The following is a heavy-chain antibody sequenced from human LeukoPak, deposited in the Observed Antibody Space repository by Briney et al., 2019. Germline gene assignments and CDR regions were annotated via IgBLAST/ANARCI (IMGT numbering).Heavy chain of an antibody. CDR3: AKDVMNSGSWGDY. CDR1: GFTFSSYA. D-gene: IGHD1-26*01. CDR2: ISGSGGST. Sequence: GGSLRLSCAASGFTFSSYAMSWVRQAPGKGLEWVSAISGSGGSTYYADSVKGPFTISRDNSKNTLYLQMNSLRAEDTAVYYCAKDVMNSGSWGDYWGQGTLVTVSS. V-gene: IGHV3-23*01. J-gene: IGHJ4*02.